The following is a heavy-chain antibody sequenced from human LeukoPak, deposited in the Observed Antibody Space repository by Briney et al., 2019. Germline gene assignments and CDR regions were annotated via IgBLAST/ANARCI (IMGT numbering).Heavy chain of an antibody. Sequence: ASVKVSCKASGYTFTGHYMHWVRQAPGQGLEWMGWINPNSGGTNYAQKFQGRVTMTRDTSISTAYMELSRLRSDDTAVYYCATGWYGSGSLPDYWGQGTLVTVSS. J-gene: IGHJ4*02. CDR2: INPNSGGT. CDR3: ATGWYGSGSLPDY. V-gene: IGHV1-2*02. CDR1: GYTFTGHY. D-gene: IGHD3-10*01.